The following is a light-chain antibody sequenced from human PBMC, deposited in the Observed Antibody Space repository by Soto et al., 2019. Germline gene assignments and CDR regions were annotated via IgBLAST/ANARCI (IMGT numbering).Light chain of an antibody. J-gene: IGKJ2*01. Sequence: DIQMTQSPSSLSASVGDRVTITCRASQNIRTFLNWYQQIPGKAPKLLIFAASTLQSGVPSSFNGTGPGTDFTLSISSLQPEDFATYYCQQSYDMPYTFGQGTKLEIK. CDR2: AAS. V-gene: IGKV1-39*01. CDR1: QNIRTF. CDR3: QQSYDMPYT.